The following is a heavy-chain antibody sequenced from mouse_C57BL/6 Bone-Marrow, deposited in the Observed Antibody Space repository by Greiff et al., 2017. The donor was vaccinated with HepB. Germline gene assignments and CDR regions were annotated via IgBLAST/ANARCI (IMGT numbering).Heavy chain of an antibody. CDR2: IGPGSGST. J-gene: IGHJ3*01. CDR1: GYTFTDYY. CDR3: EREDSEGGQAWFAY. Sequence: QVQLQQSGAELVKPGASVKISCKASGYTFTDYYINWVKQRPGQGLEWIGKIGPGSGSTYYNEKFKGKATLTADKSSSTAYMQLSSLTSEDSAVYSGEREDSEGGQAWFAYWGQGTLVTVSA. D-gene: IGHD3-2*01. V-gene: IGHV1-77*01.